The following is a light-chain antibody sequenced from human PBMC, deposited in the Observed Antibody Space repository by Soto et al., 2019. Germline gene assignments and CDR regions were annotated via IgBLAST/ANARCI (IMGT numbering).Light chain of an antibody. CDR1: QTISRW. J-gene: IGKJ1*01. Sequence: DIKMYKSPSTLSATEGDTVTITCRASQTISRWLAWYQQKPGNAPRLLIYTASTLESGVPSRFSASGSGTEFTLTISSLHPDDFATYYCQEYNNYWTFGQGSIV. CDR2: TAS. V-gene: IGKV1-5*01. CDR3: QEYNNYWT.